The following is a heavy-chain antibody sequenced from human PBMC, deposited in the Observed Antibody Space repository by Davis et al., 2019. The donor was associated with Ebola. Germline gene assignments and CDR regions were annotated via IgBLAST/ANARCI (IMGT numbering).Heavy chain of an antibody. CDR3: VTENWYRFES. D-gene: IGHD1/OR15-1a*01. Sequence: GESLKISCAASGFTFSNYAMSWVRLPPGTGLEWVGLSRNQENHYNTEYAASVRGRFTISRDDSKKSMYLQMNSLRTEDTAVYYCVTENWYRFESWGQGTLVTVSS. V-gene: IGHV3-72*01. CDR1: GFTFSNYA. J-gene: IGHJ4*02. CDR2: SRNQENHYNT.